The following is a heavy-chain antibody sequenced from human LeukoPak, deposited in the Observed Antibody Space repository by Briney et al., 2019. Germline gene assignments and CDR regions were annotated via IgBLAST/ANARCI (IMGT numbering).Heavy chain of an antibody. CDR2: ISYDGSNK. CDR3: VNCGGDCYSETYYYYYGMDV. J-gene: IGHJ6*02. D-gene: IGHD2-21*02. Sequence: GGSLRLSCAASGFTFSSYAMHWVRQAPGKGLEWVAVISYDGSNKYYADSVKGRFTIYRDNSKNTLYLQMNSLRAEDTAVYYCVNCGGDCYSETYYYYYGMDVWGQGTTVTVSS. CDR1: GFTFSSYA. V-gene: IGHV3-30-3*01.